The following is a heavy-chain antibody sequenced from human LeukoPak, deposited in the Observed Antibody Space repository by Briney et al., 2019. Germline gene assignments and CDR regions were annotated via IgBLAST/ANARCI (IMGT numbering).Heavy chain of an antibody. J-gene: IGHJ4*02. CDR1: RFTFNDYG. CDR3: AKGNRVGYDSGSLSSPFDS. CDR2: ISGSGTST. V-gene: IGHV3-23*01. Sequence: GGSLRLSCAASRFTFNDYGMSWVRQTPGKGLEWVSSISGSGTSTYYADSVKGRFTISRDNSKNTLFLQMDSLTAEDTAVYYCAKGNRVGYDSGSLSSPFDSWGQGTLVTVSS. D-gene: IGHD3-16*01.